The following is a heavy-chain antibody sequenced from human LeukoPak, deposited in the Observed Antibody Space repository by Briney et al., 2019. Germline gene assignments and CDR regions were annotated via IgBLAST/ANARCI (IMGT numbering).Heavy chain of an antibody. CDR3: ARDSTDFWSVLHGYFDY. CDR1: GFTFSDYY. J-gene: IGHJ4*02. CDR2: ISSSGSTI. Sequence: KAGGSLRLSCAASGFTFSDYYMSWIRQAPGKGLEWVSYISSSGSTIYYADSVKGRFTISRDNAKNSLYLQMNSLRAEDTAVYYCARDSTDFWSVLHGYFDYWGQGTLVTVSS. V-gene: IGHV3-11*04. D-gene: IGHD3-3*01.